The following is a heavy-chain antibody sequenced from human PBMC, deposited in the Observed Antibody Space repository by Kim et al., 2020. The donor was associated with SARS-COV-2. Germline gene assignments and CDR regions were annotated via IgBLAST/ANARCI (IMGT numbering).Heavy chain of an antibody. D-gene: IGHD3-10*01. V-gene: IGHV1-69*04. J-gene: IGHJ5*02. CDR2: IIPILGIA. CDR3: ARDLGSGKFDP. Sequence: SVKVSCKASGGTFSSYAISWVRQAPGQGLEWMGRIIPILGIANYAQKFQGRVTITADKSTSTAYMELSSLRSEDTAVYYCARDLGSGKFDPWGQGTLVTVSS. CDR1: GGTFSSYA.